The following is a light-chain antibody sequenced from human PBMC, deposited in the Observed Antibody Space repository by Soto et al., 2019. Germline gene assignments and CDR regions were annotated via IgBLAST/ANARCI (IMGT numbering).Light chain of an antibody. CDR1: SGSVSNSYY. CDR2: NTN. J-gene: IGLJ2*01. CDR3: VLYMGSGIAV. Sequence: QTVVTQEPSFSVSPGGTVTLTCGLSSGSVSNSYYPSWYQRPPGQAPRTLIYNTNTRSSGVPDRFSGSILGNKAALTITGAQADDESDYYCVLYMGSGIAVFGGGTKVTVL. V-gene: IGLV8-61*01.